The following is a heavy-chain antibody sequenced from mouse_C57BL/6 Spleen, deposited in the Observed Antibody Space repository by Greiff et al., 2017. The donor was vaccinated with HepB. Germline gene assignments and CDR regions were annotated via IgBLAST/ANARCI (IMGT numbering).Heavy chain of an antibody. CDR2: IYPGSGST. CDR1: GYTFTSYW. D-gene: IGHD2-3*01. V-gene: IGHV1-55*01. J-gene: IGHJ2*01. Sequence: QVQLKQSGAELVKPGASVKMSCKASGYTFTSYWITWVKQRPGQGLEWIGDIYPGSGSTNYNEKFKSKATLTVDTSSSTAYMQLSSLTSEDSAVYYCARWRVIYDGYSGRGDYWGQGTTLTVSS. CDR3: ARWRVIYDGYSGRGDY.